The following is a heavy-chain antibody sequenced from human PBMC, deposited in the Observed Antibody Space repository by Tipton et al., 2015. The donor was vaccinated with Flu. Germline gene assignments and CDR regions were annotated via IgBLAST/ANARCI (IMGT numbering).Heavy chain of an antibody. CDR1: GYTFTSYD. V-gene: IGHV1-8*01. Sequence: QSGAEVKKPGASVKVSCKASGYTFTSYDINWVRQATGQGLEWMGWMNPNSGNTGYAQKFQGRVTMTRNTSISTAYMELSSLRSEDPAVYYCARSGVVVPAAMGTSWFDPWGQGTLVTVSS. CDR3: ARSGVVVPAAMGTSWFDP. J-gene: IGHJ5*02. D-gene: IGHD2-2*01. CDR2: MNPNSGNT.